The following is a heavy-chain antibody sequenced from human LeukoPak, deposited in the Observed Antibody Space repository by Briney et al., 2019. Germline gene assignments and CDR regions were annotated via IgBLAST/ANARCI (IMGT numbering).Heavy chain of an antibody. CDR2: MNPNSGNT. CDR1: GYTFTSYD. CDR3: ARGRQRSSSSGVGY. V-gene: IGHV1-8*01. J-gene: IGHJ4*02. D-gene: IGHD6-6*01. Sequence: ASVNVSCKASGYTFTSYDINWVRQATGQGLEWMGWMNPNSGNTGYAQKFQGRVTMTRNTSISTAYMELSSLRSEDTAGYYCARGRQRSSSSGVGYWGQGTLVTVSS.